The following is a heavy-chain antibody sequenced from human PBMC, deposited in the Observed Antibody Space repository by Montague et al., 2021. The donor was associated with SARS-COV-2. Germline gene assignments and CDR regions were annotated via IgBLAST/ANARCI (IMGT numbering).Heavy chain of an antibody. D-gene: IGHD2-2*01. CDR2: IYNTGRT. J-gene: IGHJ3*02. V-gene: IGHV4-61*08. Sequence: ETLSLTCTVSGGSVTSGDYYWTWIRQPPGKGLEWIGYIYNTGRTNYNPSLKSRVTISMDTSKNQFSLKVDSVSAADTAVYYCATEMPAYDVFDIWGQGTMVTVSS. CDR1: GGSVTSGDYY. CDR3: ATEMPAYDVFDI.